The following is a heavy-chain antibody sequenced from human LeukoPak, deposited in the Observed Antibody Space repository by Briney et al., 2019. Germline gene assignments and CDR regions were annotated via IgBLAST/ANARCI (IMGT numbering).Heavy chain of an antibody. Sequence: SETLSLTCTVSGGSISSYYWSWIRQPPGKGLEWNGYIYYSGSTNYNPSLKSRVTISVDTSKNQLSLKLSSVTAADTAVYYCARAGPDCSGGGCYGVFDYWGQGALVTVSS. D-gene: IGHD2-15*01. CDR2: IYYSGST. J-gene: IGHJ4*02. CDR3: ARAGPDCSGGGCYGVFDY. CDR1: GGSISSYY. V-gene: IGHV4-59*01.